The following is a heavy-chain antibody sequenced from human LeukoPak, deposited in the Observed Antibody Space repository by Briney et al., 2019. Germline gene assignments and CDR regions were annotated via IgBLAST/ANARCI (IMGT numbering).Heavy chain of an antibody. CDR1: GYTFTGYD. J-gene: IGHJ3*02. V-gene: IGHV1-8*01. CDR2: MNPNSGNT. Sequence: ASVKVSCKASGYTFTGYDINWVRQATGQGLEWMGWMNPNSGNTGYAQKFQGRVTMTRNTSISTAYMELSSPRSEDTAVYYCARGGDSMAAFDIWGQGTMVTVSS. D-gene: IGHD5-24*01. CDR3: ARGGDSMAAFDI.